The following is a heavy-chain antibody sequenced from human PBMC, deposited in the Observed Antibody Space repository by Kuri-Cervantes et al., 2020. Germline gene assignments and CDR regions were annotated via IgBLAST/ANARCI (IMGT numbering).Heavy chain of an antibody. Sequence: ASVKVSCKASGYTFTRYDINWVRQATGQGLEWMGWMNPDSGNAGYAQKFQGWVTMTRDTSISTAYMELSRLRSDDTAVYYCARSRGDYDFWSGYNNYYYYMDVWGKGTTVTVSS. J-gene: IGHJ6*03. V-gene: IGHV1-8*01. CDR1: GYTFTRYD. CDR2: MNPDSGNA. D-gene: IGHD3-3*01. CDR3: ARSRGDYDFWSGYNNYYYYMDV.